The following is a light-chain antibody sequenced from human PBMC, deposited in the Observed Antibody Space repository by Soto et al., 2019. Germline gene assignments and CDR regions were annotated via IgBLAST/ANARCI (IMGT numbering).Light chain of an antibody. Sequence: IVLPQSPGTLSLSPGERANLSCRASQSVSSSYLACSQQKPGQAPRLRIYGPSSRATGIPDRFSGRGSGTDFTLTISRLEPEDCAVYSCQQYGSSPITFGQGTRLEIK. J-gene: IGKJ5*01. V-gene: IGKV3-20*01. CDR2: GPS. CDR1: QSVSSSY. CDR3: QQYGSSPIT.